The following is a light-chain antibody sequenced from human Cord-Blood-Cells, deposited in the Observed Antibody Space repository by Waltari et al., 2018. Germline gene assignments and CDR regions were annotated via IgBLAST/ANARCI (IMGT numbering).Light chain of an antibody. Sequence: EIVMTQSPATLSVSPGERATLSCRASQGVSSNLAWYHQKPGQAPRLLIYGASTRATGNPARFSGSGSGTEFTLTISGLQSEDFAVYYCQQYNNWPPITFGQGTRLEIK. CDR1: QGVSSN. CDR2: GAS. CDR3: QQYNNWPPIT. J-gene: IGKJ5*01. V-gene: IGKV3-15*01.